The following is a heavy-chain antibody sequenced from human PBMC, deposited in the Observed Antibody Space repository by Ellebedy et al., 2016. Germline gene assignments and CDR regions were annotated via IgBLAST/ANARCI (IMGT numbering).Heavy chain of an antibody. Sequence: GESLKISXAASGFTVSSNYMSWVRQAPGKGLEWVANIKQDGSEKYYVDSVKGRFTISRDNAKNSLYLQMNSLRDEDTAVYYCARDQRWSGYFSYYYMDVWGKGTTVTVSS. D-gene: IGHD3-3*01. V-gene: IGHV3-7*01. CDR3: ARDQRWSGYFSYYYMDV. CDR1: GFTVSSNY. CDR2: IKQDGSEK. J-gene: IGHJ6*03.